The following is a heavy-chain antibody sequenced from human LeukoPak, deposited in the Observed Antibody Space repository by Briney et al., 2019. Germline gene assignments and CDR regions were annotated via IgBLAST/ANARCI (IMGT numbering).Heavy chain of an antibody. CDR3: ARDLEHGGNSIWYFDL. CDR1: GGSISSYY. V-gene: IGHV4-59*01. CDR2: VYYRGTT. Sequence: SETLSLTCTISGGSISSYYWSWIRQPPGKGLEWIGDVYYRGTTNYNPSLKSRVTISVDTSKNQFSLNLNSVTAADTAVYYCARDLEHGGNSIWYFDLWGRGTLVTVSS. J-gene: IGHJ2*01. D-gene: IGHD4-23*01.